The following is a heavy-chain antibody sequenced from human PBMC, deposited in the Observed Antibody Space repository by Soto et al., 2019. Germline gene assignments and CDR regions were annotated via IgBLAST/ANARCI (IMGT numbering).Heavy chain of an antibody. CDR1: GFTFSSYS. D-gene: IGHD1-26*01. CDR2: ISSSSNYI. CDR3: ARDLVGVTY. V-gene: IGHV3-21*06. Sequence: EVQLVESGGGLVKPGGSLRLSCAASGFTFSSYSMNWVRQAPGKGLEWVSSISSSSNYIYYADSVKGRFTISRDNAKNSLYLQINSLRAEDTAVYYCARDLVGVTYWGQGTLVTVSS. J-gene: IGHJ4*02.